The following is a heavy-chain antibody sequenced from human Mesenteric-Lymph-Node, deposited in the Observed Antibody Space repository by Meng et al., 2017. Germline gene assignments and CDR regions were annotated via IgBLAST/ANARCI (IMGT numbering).Heavy chain of an antibody. Sequence: LRQWGAGLWRPSWTLSLTCAVYGGSFSGYYWSWIRQPPGKGLEWIGEINHSGSTNYNPSLKSRVTISVDTSKNQFSLKLSSVTAADTAVYYCARGFLSFVRVFDYWGQGTLVTVSS. D-gene: IGHD2/OR15-2a*01. CDR3: ARGFLSFVRVFDY. CDR1: GGSFSGYY. V-gene: IGHV4-34*01. J-gene: IGHJ4*02. CDR2: INHSGST.